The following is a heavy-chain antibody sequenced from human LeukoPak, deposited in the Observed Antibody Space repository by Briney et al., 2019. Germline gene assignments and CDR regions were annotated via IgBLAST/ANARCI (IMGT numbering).Heavy chain of an antibody. CDR1: GFSFSNYW. CDR3: AKGPNYFDS. V-gene: IGHV3-74*01. J-gene: IGHJ4*02. Sequence: GGSLRLSCAASGFSFSNYWMHWVRQAPGKGLVWVTRMNSDGSATYYADSVQGRFTISRDNAKNTLHLQMNSLRAEDTAMYFCAKGPNYFDSWGQGTLVTVSS. CDR2: MNSDGSAT.